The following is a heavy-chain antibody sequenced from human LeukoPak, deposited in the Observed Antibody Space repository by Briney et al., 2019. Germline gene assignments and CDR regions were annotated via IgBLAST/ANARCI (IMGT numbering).Heavy chain of an antibody. CDR3: ARDRGAGPFDY. V-gene: IGHV4-59*01. CDR2: IYYSGST. Sequence: SETLSLTCTVSGGSISSYYGSWLRQPPGKGLERIGYIYYSGSTNYNPSLKSRVTISVDTSKNQFSLKLSSVTAADTAVYYCARDRGAGPFDYWGQGTLVTVSS. J-gene: IGHJ4*02. D-gene: IGHD3-10*01. CDR1: GGSISSYY.